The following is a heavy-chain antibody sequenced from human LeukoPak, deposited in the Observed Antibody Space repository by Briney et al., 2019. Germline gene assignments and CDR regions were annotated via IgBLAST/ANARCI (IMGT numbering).Heavy chain of an antibody. J-gene: IGHJ4*02. CDR3: ARIVGASDY. CDR2: IYYSVST. V-gene: IGHV4-39*01. CDR1: GGSISSSSYY. Sequence: AATLSLTCTVSGGSISSSSYYWGWIRQPPGKGLEWIGSIYYSVSTYYNPSLKSRVTISVDTSKNQFSLKLSSVTAADTAVYYCARIVGASDYWGQGTLVTVSS. D-gene: IGHD1-26*01.